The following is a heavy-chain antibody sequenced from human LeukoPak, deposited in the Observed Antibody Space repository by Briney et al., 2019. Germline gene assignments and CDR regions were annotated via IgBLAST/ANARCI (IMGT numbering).Heavy chain of an antibody. CDR3: ARGATGICFDY. CDR1: GFTFSSYA. J-gene: IGHJ4*02. CDR2: ISYEGSNK. V-gene: IGHV3-30-3*01. Sequence: GRSLRLSCAASGFTFSSYAMDWVRQAPGKGLEWVAFISYEGSNKYYADSVKGRFTISRDNSKKTLYLQMNSLRAEDTAVYYCARGATGICFDYWGQGTLVTVSS. D-gene: IGHD1-1*01.